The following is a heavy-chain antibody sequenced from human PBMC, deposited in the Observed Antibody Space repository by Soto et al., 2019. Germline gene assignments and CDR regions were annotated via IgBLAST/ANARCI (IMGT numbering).Heavy chain of an antibody. D-gene: IGHD3-22*01. CDR3: ASSLDYYDSSGYYNFDY. Sequence: QVQLQESGPGLVKPSETLSLTCTVSGGSVSSGSYYWSWIRQPPGKGLEWIGYIYYSGSTNYNPSLKSRVTISVDTSKNQFSLKLSSETAADTAVYYYASSLDYYDSSGYYNFDYWGQGTLVTVSS. V-gene: IGHV4-61*01. CDR1: GGSVSSGSYY. J-gene: IGHJ4*02. CDR2: IYYSGST.